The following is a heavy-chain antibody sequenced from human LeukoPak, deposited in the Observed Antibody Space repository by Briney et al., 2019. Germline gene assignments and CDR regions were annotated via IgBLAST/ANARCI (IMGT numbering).Heavy chain of an antibody. D-gene: IGHD2-15*01. J-gene: IGHJ4*02. V-gene: IGHV1-18*04. CDR3: ARGLSCSGGSCYPYYFDY. CDR1: GYTFTSYG. CDR2: ISAYNGNT. Sequence: ASVKVSCKASGYTFTSYGISWVRQAPGQGLEWMGWISAYNGNTNYAQKLQGRVTMTTDTSTSTAYMELRSLRSDDTAVYYCARGLSCSGGSCYPYYFDYWGQGTLVTVSS.